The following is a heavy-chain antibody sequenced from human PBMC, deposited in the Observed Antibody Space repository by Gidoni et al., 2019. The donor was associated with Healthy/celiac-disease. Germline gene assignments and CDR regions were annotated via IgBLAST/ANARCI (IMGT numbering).Heavy chain of an antibody. Sequence: QVQLVQSGAEVKTPGSSVKVSCKASGGTFSSYAISWVRQAPGQGLEWMGGIIPIFGTANYAQKFQGRVTITADKSTSTAYMELSSLRSEDTAVYYCARDGQGRYSYGETPGYYFDYWGQGTLVTVSS. CDR3: ARDGQGRYSYGETPGYYFDY. D-gene: IGHD5-18*01. J-gene: IGHJ4*02. V-gene: IGHV1-69*06. CDR2: IIPIFGTA. CDR1: GGTFSSYA.